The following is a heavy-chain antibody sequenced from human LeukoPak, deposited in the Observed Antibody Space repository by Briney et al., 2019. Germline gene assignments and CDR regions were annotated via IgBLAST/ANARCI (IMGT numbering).Heavy chain of an antibody. J-gene: IGHJ6*02. Sequence: PGGSLRLSCAASGFTFSSYSMNWIRQPPGKGLEWIGSIYYSGSTYYNPSLKSRVTISVDTSKNQFSLKLSSVTAADTAVYYCARLSYSSSWQTLKPYYYGMDVWGQGTTVTVSS. CDR2: IYYSGST. D-gene: IGHD6-13*01. V-gene: IGHV4-39*01. CDR1: GFTFSSYS. CDR3: ARLSYSSSWQTLKPYYYGMDV.